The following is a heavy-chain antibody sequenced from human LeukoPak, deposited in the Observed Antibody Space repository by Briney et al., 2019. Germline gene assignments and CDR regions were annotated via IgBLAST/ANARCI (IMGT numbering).Heavy chain of an antibody. V-gene: IGHV2-70*12. CDR1: GFSLSTRGMC. Sequence: SGPTLVKPTQTLTLTCTFSGFSLSTRGMCVSWIRQPPGKALEWLARIDWDDDKYYSTSLKTRLTISKDTSKNQVVLTMTNMDPVDTATYYCAHLGGWTDYYSSSWFFDYWGQGTLVTVSS. D-gene: IGHD6-13*01. CDR3: AHLGGWTDYYSSSWFFDY. J-gene: IGHJ4*02. CDR2: IDWDDDK.